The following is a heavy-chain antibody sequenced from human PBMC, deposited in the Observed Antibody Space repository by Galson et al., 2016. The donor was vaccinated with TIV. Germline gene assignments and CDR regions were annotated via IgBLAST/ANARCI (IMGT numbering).Heavy chain of an antibody. J-gene: IGHJ1*01. V-gene: IGHV3-74*01. CDR2: IDTDGTTT. CDR1: GISVNNDW. CDR3: VRDRLGWH. Sequence: SLRLSCAASGISVNNDWMHWVRQSPEKGLVWVARIDTDGTTTYYADSVKGRFSISRDNAKSTVYLQMNNLIADDTAVYYCVRDRLGWHWGQGTLVTVSS. D-gene: IGHD3-16*01.